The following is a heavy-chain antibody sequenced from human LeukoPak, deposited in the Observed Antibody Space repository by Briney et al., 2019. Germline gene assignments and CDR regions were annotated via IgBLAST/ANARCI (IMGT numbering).Heavy chain of an antibody. D-gene: IGHD6-13*01. CDR3: ARVAAAVPDY. V-gene: IGHV3-7*04. J-gene: IGHJ4*02. CDR2: IKQDGSDK. CDR1: GFSFTTYW. Sequence: GGSLRLSCAASGFSFTTYWLTWVRQAPGKGLEWVANIKQDGSDKYYMDSVKGRFTISRDNAKNSLYLQMNSLRAEDTAIYYCARVAAAVPDYWGQGTLVTVSS.